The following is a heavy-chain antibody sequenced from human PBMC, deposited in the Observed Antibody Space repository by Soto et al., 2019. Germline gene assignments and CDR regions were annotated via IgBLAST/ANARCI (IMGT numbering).Heavy chain of an antibody. CDR1: GGTFSSYA. Sequence: SVKVSCKASGGTFSSYAISWVRQAPGQGLEWMGGIIPIFGTANYAQKFQGRVTITADESTSTAYMELSSLRSEDTAVYYCADGRFWSGYYINWFDPWGQGTLVTVS. CDR2: IIPIFGTA. D-gene: IGHD3-3*01. CDR3: ADGRFWSGYYINWFDP. J-gene: IGHJ5*02. V-gene: IGHV1-69*13.